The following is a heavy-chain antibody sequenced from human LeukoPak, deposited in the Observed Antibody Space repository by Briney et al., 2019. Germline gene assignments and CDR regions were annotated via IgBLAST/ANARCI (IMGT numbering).Heavy chain of an antibody. D-gene: IGHD3-10*01. CDR3: ARQRYYYGSGSYRPLDY. J-gene: IGHJ4*02. Sequence: PSETLSLTCTVSGGSISSSNYYWGWIRQPPGKGLEWIGSISYSGTTYYNPSLKSRVTISVDTSKNQFSLKLNSVTAADTAVYYCARQRYYYGSGSYRPLDYWGQGTLVTVSS. CDR1: GGSISSSNYY. V-gene: IGHV4-39*01. CDR2: ISYSGTT.